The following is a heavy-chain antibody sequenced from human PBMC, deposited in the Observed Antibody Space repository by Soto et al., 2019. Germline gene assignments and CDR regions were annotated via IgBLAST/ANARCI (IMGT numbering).Heavy chain of an antibody. CDR2: IYYSGIT. CDR3: ARDLNDYPNWFDP. Sequence: PWETLSLTCTVSGGSVSSADHYWSWIRQTPGKGLEWIGYIYYSGITYYTPSLKSRVSMTVDTSKNQFSLKLHSVTAADTAIYYCARDLNDYPNWFDPWGQGILVTVSS. CDR1: GGSVSSADHY. J-gene: IGHJ5*02. D-gene: IGHD4-17*01. V-gene: IGHV4-30-4*01.